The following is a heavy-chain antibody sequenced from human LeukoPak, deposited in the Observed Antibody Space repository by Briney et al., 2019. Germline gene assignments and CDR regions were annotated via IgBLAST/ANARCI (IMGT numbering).Heavy chain of an antibody. CDR2: ISNAASTI. CDR1: GVSSFSTYE. J-gene: IGHJ4*02. Sequence: GGSLRLSCVASGVSSFSTYEMMWVCQAPGKGLDWVSYISNAASTISYADSVKGRFTISRDNTKKSLYLQMNSVRVEDTAVYYCARDGWFGELLFHPSDYWGQGTLVTVSS. V-gene: IGHV3-48*03. D-gene: IGHD3-10*01. CDR3: ARDGWFGELLFHPSDY.